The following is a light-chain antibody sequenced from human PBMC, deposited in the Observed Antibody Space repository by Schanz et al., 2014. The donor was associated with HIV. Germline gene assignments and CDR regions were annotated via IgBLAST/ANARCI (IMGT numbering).Light chain of an antibody. V-gene: IGLV2-8*01. J-gene: IGLJ1*01. Sequence: QSALTQPPSASGSPGQSVTISCTGTSRDIGSYNFVSWYQHHPAEPPKLIIYEVNKRPSGVPNRFSGSKSGNTASLTVSGLQAEDEADYYCGSYTFASTPYVFGSGTKLTVL. CDR1: SRDIGSYNF. CDR2: EVN. CDR3: GSYTFASTPYV.